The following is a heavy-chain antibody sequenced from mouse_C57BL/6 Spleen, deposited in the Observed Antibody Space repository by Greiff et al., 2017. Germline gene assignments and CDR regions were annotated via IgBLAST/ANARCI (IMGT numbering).Heavy chain of an antibody. CDR1: GYTFTSYW. Sequence: QVQLQQPGAELVKPGASVKLSCKASGYTFTSYWMHWVKQRPGQGLEWIGMIHPNSGSTNYNEKFKSKATLTVAKSSSTAYLQLSSLTSEDAAVYYCAREGHCNGCSFDYWGHGTTLTVST. V-gene: IGHV1-64*01. CDR2: IHPNSGST. CDR3: AREGHCNGCSFDY. J-gene: IGHJ2*01. D-gene: IGHD1-2*01.